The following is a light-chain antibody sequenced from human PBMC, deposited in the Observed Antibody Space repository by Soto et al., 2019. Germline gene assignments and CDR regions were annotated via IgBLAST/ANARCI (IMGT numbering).Light chain of an antibody. CDR1: SSNIGATHH. CDR2: ANR. V-gene: IGLV1-40*01. CDR3: QSYDSLSGPL. Sequence: QSVLTQPPSVSGAPGQRVTISCTGTSSNIGATHHVHWYQQLPGTAPKLLIYANRNRPSGVPDRFSGSKSGASVSLAITGLQAEDEADYYCQSYDSLSGPLFGGGTKLTVL. J-gene: IGLJ2*01.